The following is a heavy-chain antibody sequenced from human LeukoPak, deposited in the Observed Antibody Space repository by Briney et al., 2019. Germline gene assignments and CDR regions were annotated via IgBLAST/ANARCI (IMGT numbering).Heavy chain of an antibody. V-gene: IGHV3-21*01. CDR3: ARAVGNWFDP. CDR2: ISSSSSYI. CDR1: GFTFSSYE. Sequence: PGGSLRLSCAASGFTFSSYEMNWVRQAPGKGLEWVSSISSSSSYIYYADSVKGRFTISRDNAKNSLYLQMNSLRAEDTAVYYCARAVGNWFDPWGQGTLVTVSS. J-gene: IGHJ5*02.